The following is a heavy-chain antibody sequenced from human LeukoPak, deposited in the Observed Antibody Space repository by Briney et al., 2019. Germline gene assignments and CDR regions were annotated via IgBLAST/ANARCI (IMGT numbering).Heavy chain of an antibody. V-gene: IGHV3-48*03. CDR2: ISSSGSTI. Sequence: GGSLRLSCAASGFTFSSYEMNWVRQAPGKGLEWVSYISSSGSTIYYADSVKGRFTISRDNAKNSLYLQMNSLRAEDTAVYYCARERLRYFDWLAPHAFDIWGQGTMVTVSS. CDR3: ARERLRYFDWLAPHAFDI. J-gene: IGHJ3*02. D-gene: IGHD3-9*01. CDR1: GFTFSSYE.